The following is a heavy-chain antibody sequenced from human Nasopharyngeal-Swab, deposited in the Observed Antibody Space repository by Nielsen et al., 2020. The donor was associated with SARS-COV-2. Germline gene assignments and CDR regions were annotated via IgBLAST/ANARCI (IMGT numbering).Heavy chain of an antibody. J-gene: IGHJ4*02. CDR3: ARDAGDSGSSADY. D-gene: IGHD1-26*01. CDR1: GGSVSSGSYY. V-gene: IGHV4-39*02. Sequence: SETLSLTCTVSGGSVSSGSYYWSWIRQPPGKGLEWIGSIYYSGSTYYNPSLKSRVTISVDTSKNQFSLKLSSVTAADTAVYYCARDAGDSGSSADYWGQGTLVTVSS. CDR2: IYYSGST.